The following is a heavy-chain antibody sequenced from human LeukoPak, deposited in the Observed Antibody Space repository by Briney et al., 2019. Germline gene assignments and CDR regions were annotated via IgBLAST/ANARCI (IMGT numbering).Heavy chain of an antibody. J-gene: IGHJ6*04. CDR3: AELGITMIGGV. CDR1: GFTFSSYS. Sequence: GGSLRLSCAASGFTFSSYSMNWVGQAPGRGREWVSSISSSSSYIYYADSVKGRFTISRDNAKNSLYLQMNSLRAEDTAVYYCAELGITMIGGVWGKGTTVTIST. CDR2: ISSSSSYI. V-gene: IGHV3-21*01. D-gene: IGHD3-10*02.